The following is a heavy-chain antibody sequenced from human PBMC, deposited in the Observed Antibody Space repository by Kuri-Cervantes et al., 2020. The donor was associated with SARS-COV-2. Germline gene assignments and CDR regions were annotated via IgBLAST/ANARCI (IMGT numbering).Heavy chain of an antibody. J-gene: IGHJ6*02. D-gene: IGHD4-17*01. CDR1: GFTFSSYA. Sequence: GESLKISCAASGFTFSSYAMHWVRQAPGKGLEWVAVIWYDGSNKYYADSVKGRFTISRDNSKNTLYLQMNSLRAEDTAVYYCARVRGDYAPDYYYYYGMDVWGQGTTVTVSS. CDR2: IWYDGSNK. CDR3: ARVRGDYAPDYYYYYGMDV. V-gene: IGHV3-33*08.